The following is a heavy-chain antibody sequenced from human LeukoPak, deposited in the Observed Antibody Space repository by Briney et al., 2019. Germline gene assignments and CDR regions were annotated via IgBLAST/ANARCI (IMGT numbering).Heavy chain of an antibody. CDR2: ICGGADST. CDR3: ASLGVVVPALSDYYGMDV. Sequence: GGSLRLSCAASGFTFSSYALSWVRQAPGKGLEWISSICGGADSTYYADSVKGRFTISRDNSKNTLYLQMNSLRAEDTAVYYCASLGVVVPALSDYYGMDVWGQGTTVTVSS. D-gene: IGHD2-2*01. CDR1: GFTFSSYA. J-gene: IGHJ6*02. V-gene: IGHV3-23*01.